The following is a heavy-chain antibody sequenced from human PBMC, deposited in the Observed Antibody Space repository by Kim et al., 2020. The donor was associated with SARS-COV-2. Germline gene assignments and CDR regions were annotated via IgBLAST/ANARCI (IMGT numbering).Heavy chain of an antibody. CDR1: GGSFSGYY. V-gene: IGHV4-34*01. CDR2: INHSGST. Sequence: SETLSLTCAVYGGSFSGYYWSWIRQPPGKGLEWIGEINHSGSTNYNPSLKSRVTISVDTSKNQFSLKLSSVTAADTAVYYCASGDQYCSSTSCYHWFDP. J-gene: IGHJ5*02. CDR3: ASGDQYCSSTSCYHWFDP. D-gene: IGHD2-2*01.